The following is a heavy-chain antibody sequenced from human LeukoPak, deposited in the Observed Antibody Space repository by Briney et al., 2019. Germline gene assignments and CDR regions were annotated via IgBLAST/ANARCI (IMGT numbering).Heavy chain of an antibody. CDR1: GGSISSSSYY. CDR3: ARGKRWLRRYFDY. CDR2: IYYSGST. Sequence: SETLSLTCTVSGGSISSSSYYWGWIRQPPGKGLEWIGSIYYSGSTYYNPSLKSRVTISVDTSKNQFSLKLSSVTAADTAVYYCARGKRWLRRYFDYWGQGTLVTVSS. V-gene: IGHV4-39*07. D-gene: IGHD5-24*01. J-gene: IGHJ4*02.